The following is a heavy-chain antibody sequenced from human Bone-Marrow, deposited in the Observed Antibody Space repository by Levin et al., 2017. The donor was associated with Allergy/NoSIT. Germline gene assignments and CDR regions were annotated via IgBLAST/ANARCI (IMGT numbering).Heavy chain of an antibody. CDR2: MGARGSL. CDR1: SELFRNYE. D-gene: IGHD2-15*01. CDR3: ADLYCSSGTCFFDY. V-gene: IGHV3-48*03. Sequence: LSLTCVGSSELFRNYEMTWVRLVPGKGLEWISYMGARGSLSYADSVKGRFTVSRDNDKNTLYLQMNRLRVDDTALYYCADLYCSSGTCFFDYWGRGTQVTVSS. J-gene: IGHJ4*02.